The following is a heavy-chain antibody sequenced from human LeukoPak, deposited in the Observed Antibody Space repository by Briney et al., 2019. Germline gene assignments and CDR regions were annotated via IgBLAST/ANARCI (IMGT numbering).Heavy chain of an antibody. J-gene: IGHJ4*02. V-gene: IGHV3-21*01. D-gene: IGHD2-2*02. CDR3: SRDVSRDISCYTA. CDR2: ISSSGKYI. Sequence: GGSLRLSCAAAGFSFSSSSMNWVRQAPGRGLDWVSSISSSGKYIYYADSMKGRFTVSRDKARSLVYLEMNRLRAEDTAIYYCSRDVSRDISCYTAWGQGTLVTVSS. CDR1: GFSFSSSS.